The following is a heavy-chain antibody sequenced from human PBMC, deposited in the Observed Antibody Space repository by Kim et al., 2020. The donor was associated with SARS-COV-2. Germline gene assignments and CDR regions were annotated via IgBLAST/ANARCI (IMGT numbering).Heavy chain of an antibody. V-gene: IGHV3-30*02. CDR3: AKDRRSGFDY. Sequence: NNYYADPVKGRFTISRDNSKNTLSVQMNSLRVEDTAVYYCAKDRRSGFDYWGQGTLVTVSS. D-gene: IGHD2-15*01. J-gene: IGHJ4*02. CDR2: NN.